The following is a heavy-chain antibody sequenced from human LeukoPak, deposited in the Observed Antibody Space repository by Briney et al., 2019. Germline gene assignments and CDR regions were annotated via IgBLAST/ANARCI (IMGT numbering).Heavy chain of an antibody. Sequence: ASVKVSCKASGYTFTGYYMHWVRQAPGQGLEWMGRINPNSGGTNYAQKFQGRVTMTRDTSISTAYMELSSLRSEDTAVYYCARARRDGDYFDYWGQGTLVTVSS. D-gene: IGHD4-17*01. CDR3: ARARRDGDYFDY. CDR1: GYTFTGYY. J-gene: IGHJ4*02. CDR2: INPNSGGT. V-gene: IGHV1-2*06.